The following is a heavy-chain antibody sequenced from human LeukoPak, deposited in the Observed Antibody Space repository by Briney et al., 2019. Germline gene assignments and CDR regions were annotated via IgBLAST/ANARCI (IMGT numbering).Heavy chain of an antibody. CDR2: INPNSGGT. V-gene: IGHV1-2*02. J-gene: IGHJ4*02. D-gene: IGHD2-8*01. Sequence: ASVKVSCKASGYTFTGYYMHWVRQAPGQGLEWMGWINPNSGGTKYAQKFQGRVTMNRDTSISTAYMELSRLRSDDTAVYYCAREPIVLMVYAIPALDYWGQGTLVTVSS. CDR3: AREPIVLMVYAIPALDY. CDR1: GYTFTGYY.